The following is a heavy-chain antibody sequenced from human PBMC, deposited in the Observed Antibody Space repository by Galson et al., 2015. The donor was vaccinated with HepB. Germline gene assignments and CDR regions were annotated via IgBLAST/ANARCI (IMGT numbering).Heavy chain of an antibody. D-gene: IGHD3-16*01. V-gene: IGHV3-30*18. Sequence: SLRLSCAASGFTFSSYGMHWVRQAPGKGLEWVAVISYDGSNKYYADSVKGRFTISRDNSKNTLYLQMNSLRAEDTAVYYCAKLWGFDIAGKGEDYGMDVWGQGTTVTVSS. CDR3: AKLWGFDIAGKGEDYGMDV. CDR1: GFTFSSYG. CDR2: ISYDGSNK. J-gene: IGHJ6*02.